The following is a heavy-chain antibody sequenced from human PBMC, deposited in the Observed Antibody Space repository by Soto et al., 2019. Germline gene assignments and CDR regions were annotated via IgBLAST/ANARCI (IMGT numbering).Heavy chain of an antibody. Sequence: GESLKISCKGSGYSFTSYWISWVRQMPGKGLEWMGRIDPSDSYTNYSPSFQGHVTISADKSISTAYLQWSSLEASDTAMYYCASPKQLSMGYYYGMDVWGQGTMVTVSS. J-gene: IGHJ6*02. V-gene: IGHV5-10-1*01. CDR1: GYSFTSYW. CDR2: IDPSDSYT. CDR3: ASPKQLSMGYYYGMDV. D-gene: IGHD2-2*01.